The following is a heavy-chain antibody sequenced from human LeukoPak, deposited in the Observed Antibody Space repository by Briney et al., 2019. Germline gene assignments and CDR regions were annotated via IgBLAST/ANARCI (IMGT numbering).Heavy chain of an antibody. V-gene: IGHV3-30*02. Sequence: QAGGSLRLSCAASGFTLSSYGMHWVRQAPGKGLEWVAFIRYDGSNKYYADYVKGRFTISRDNSKNTLYLQMNSLRAEDTAVYYCAKDNYYGSGSYYDYWGQGTLVTVSS. CDR1: GFTLSSYG. J-gene: IGHJ4*02. CDR2: IRYDGSNK. CDR3: AKDNYYGSGSYYDY. D-gene: IGHD3-10*01.